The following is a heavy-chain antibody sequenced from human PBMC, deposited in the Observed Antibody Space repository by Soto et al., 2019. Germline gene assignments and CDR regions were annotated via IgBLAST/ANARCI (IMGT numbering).Heavy chain of an antibody. J-gene: IGHJ5*02. V-gene: IGHV4-31*03. CDR2: IYYSGST. CDR1: GGSISSGGYY. Sequence: QVQLQESGPGLVKPSQTLSLTCTVSGGSISSGGYYWSWIRQHPGKGLEWIGYIYYSGSTYYNPSLXSXXTISVDTPKNQCPRELSSVAAADTAVYYRARSVDPWGQGTLVTVSS. CDR3: ARSVDP.